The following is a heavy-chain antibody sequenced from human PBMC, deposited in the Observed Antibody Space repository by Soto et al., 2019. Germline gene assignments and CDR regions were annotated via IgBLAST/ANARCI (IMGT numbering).Heavy chain of an antibody. V-gene: IGHV6-1*01. CDR3: ARGEQYSGRIFDY. J-gene: IGHJ4*01. Sequence: SQTLSLTCAITGDSVSSNSAGWSWVRQSPSRGLEWLGRTYYRSKWYYEYAVSVRGRITINPDTSKNQYSLQLNSVTTADTAVYFCARGEQYSGRIFDYWGQGTLVTVSS. CDR1: GDSVSSNSAG. D-gene: IGHD1-26*01. CDR2: TYYRSKWYY.